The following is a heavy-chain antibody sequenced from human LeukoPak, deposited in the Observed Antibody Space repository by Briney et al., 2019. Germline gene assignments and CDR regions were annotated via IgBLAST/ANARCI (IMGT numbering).Heavy chain of an antibody. J-gene: IGHJ4*02. CDR3: AKGDDYYGSGSNDY. CDR1: GFTFSSYA. V-gene: IGHV3-23*01. Sequence: GGSLRLSCAASGFTFSSYAMSWVRQAPGKGLEWVSAISGSGGSTYYADSVKGRFTISRDNSKNTLYLQMNSLRAEDTAVYYCAKGDDYYGSGSNDYWGQGTLVTVSP. CDR2: ISGSGGST. D-gene: IGHD3-10*01.